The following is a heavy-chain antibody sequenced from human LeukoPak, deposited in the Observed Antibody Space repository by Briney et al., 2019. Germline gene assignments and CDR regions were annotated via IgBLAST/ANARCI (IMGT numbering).Heavy chain of an antibody. D-gene: IGHD4-17*01. CDR3: ARGSELSVTGAFDI. CDR1: GGSISSSIW. CDR2: IYHSGST. V-gene: IGHV4-4*02. Sequence: NSSETLSLTCAVSGGSISSSIWWSWVRQPPGKGLEWIGEIYHSGSTNYNPSLKSRVTISVDKSKNQFSLKLSSVTAADTAVYYCARGSELSVTGAFDIWGQGTMVTVSS. J-gene: IGHJ3*02.